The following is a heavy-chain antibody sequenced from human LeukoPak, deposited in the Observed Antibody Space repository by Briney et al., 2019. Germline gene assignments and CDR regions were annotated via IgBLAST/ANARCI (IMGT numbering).Heavy chain of an antibody. D-gene: IGHD3-16*01. CDR2: ISSSSSYI. CDR3: ARGSQGSIMITFGGVIS. V-gene: IGHV3-21*01. CDR1: GFTFSSYS. J-gene: IGHJ4*02. Sequence: GGSLRLSCAASGFTFSSYSMNWVRQAPGKGLEWVSSISSSSSYIYYADSVKGRFTISRDNAKNSLYLQMNSLRAEDTAVYYCARGSQGSIMITFGGVISWGQGTLVTVSS.